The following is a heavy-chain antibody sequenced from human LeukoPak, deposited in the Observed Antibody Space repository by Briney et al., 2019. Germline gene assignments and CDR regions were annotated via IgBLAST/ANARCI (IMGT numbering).Heavy chain of an antibody. CDR3: AKAHVPTMIRGVVSSD. J-gene: IGHJ4*02. V-gene: IGHV3-48*01. Sequence: PGGSLRLPCAASGFTFSSYNMNWVRQAPGKGLEWVSYISSGSRTIYYADSVKGRFTISRDNAKDTLFLQMNSLRAEDTALYYCAKAHVPTMIRGVVSSDWGQGTLVTVSS. CDR2: ISSGSRTI. D-gene: IGHD3-10*01. CDR1: GFTFSSYN.